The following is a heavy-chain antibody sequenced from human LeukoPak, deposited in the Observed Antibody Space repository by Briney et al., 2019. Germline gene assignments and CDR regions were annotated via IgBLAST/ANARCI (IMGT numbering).Heavy chain of an antibody. J-gene: IGHJ4*02. V-gene: IGHV3-21*01. D-gene: IGHD2-2*01. CDR2: ISSSSSYI. Sequence: GGSLRLSCAASGFTFSSYSMNWVRQAPGKGLEWVSSISSSSSYIYYADSVKGRFTISRDNAKNSLYLQMNSLRAEDTAVYYCASSGVPSAVLDYWGQGTLVTVPS. CDR1: GFTFSSYS. CDR3: ASSGVPSAVLDY.